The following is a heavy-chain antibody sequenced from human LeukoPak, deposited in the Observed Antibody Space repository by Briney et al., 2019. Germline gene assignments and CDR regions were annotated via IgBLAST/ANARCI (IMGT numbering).Heavy chain of an antibody. V-gene: IGHV3-30*18. CDR1: GFTVSSNH. CDR2: ISYDGSNK. Sequence: PGGSLRLSCAASGFTVSSNHMSWVRQAPGKGLEWVAVISYDGSNKYYADSVKGRFTISRDNSKNTLYLQMNSLRAEDTAVYYCAKDGGYCSSTSCYTLYYFDYWGQGTLVTVSS. J-gene: IGHJ4*02. D-gene: IGHD2-2*02. CDR3: AKDGGYCSSTSCYTLYYFDY.